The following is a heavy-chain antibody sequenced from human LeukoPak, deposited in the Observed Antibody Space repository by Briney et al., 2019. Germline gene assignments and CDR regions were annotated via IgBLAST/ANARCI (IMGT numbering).Heavy chain of an antibody. V-gene: IGHV4-34*01. J-gene: IGHJ4*02. D-gene: IGHD3-22*01. CDR3: ASQGGGISGYYYSY. CDR1: GGSFSGYY. CDR2: INHSGSA. Sequence: TSETLSLTCAVYGGSFSGYYWSWIRQTAGKGLEWIGEINHSGSAKYNPSLKSRVTISVDTSKNQFSLNLSSVTATDTAVYYCASQGGGISGYYYSYWGQGTLVTVSS.